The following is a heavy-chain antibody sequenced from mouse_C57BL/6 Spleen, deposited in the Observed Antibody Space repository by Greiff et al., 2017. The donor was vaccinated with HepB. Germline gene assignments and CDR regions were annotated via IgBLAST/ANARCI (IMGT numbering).Heavy chain of an antibody. CDR2: IDPSDSET. D-gene: IGHD2-1*01. CDR1: GYTFTSYW. V-gene: IGHV1-52*01. Sequence: QVQLQQPGAELVRPGSSVKLSCKASGYTFTSYWMHWVKQRPIQGLEWIGNIDPSDSETHYNQKFKDKATLTVDKSSSTAYMQLSSLTSEDSAVYYCARSDLLWSYWYFDVWGTGTTVTVSS. CDR3: ARSDLLWSYWYFDV. J-gene: IGHJ1*03.